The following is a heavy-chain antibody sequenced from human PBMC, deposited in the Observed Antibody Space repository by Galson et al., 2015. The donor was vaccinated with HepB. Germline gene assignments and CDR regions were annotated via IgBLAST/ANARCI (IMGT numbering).Heavy chain of an antibody. CDR2: INSDGSST. D-gene: IGHD5-12*01. CDR1: GFTFSSYW. CDR3: AAGGGYDLRDI. J-gene: IGHJ4*02. Sequence: SLRLSCAASGFTFSSYWMHWVRQAPGKGLVWVSRINSDGSSTSYADSVKGRFTISRDNAKNTLYLQMNSLRAEDTAVYYCAAGGGYDLRDIWGQGTLVTVSS. V-gene: IGHV3-74*01.